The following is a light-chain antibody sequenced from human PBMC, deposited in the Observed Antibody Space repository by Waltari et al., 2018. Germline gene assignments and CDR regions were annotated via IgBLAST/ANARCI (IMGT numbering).Light chain of an antibody. CDR2: KAS. V-gene: IGKV1-5*03. J-gene: IGKJ1*01. CDR3: QQYDRYSSWT. Sequence: DFQMNQCPSTLSASVGYRVTNTCRGSQSISSWLAWYQQKPGQAPKLLIYKASTLQSGVPSRFSGNGSETEFTLTISSLQPDDFATYYCQQYDRYSSWTFGPGTKVDIK. CDR1: QSISSW.